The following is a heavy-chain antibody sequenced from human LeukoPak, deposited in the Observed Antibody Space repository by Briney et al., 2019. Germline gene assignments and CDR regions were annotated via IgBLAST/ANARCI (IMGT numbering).Heavy chain of an antibody. J-gene: IGHJ4*02. CDR1: GFTFSSYA. D-gene: IGHD3-10*01. CDR2: ISGSGGST. V-gene: IGHV3-23*01. Sequence: GGSLRLSCAASGFTFSSYAMSWVRQAPGKGLEWVSAISGSGGSTYYADSVKGRFTISRDNSKNTLYLQMTSLRAEDTAVYYCAKPITMVRGFQVSFDYWGQGTLVTVSS. CDR3: AKPITMVRGFQVSFDY.